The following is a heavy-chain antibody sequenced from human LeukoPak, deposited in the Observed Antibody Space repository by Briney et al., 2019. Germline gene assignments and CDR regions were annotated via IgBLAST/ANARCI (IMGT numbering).Heavy chain of an antibody. V-gene: IGHV1-3*03. D-gene: IGHD3-10*01. CDR3: ARVYDSGSYSCPH. J-gene: IGHJ4*02. CDR2: INAGNGNT. Sequence: ASVKVSCKASGDTFTSYLMHWVRQAPGQRLEWMGWINAGNGNTKYSQEFQGRVTMTRNTSISTAYMELSSLRSEDTAVYYCARVYDSGSYSCPHWGQGTLVTVSS. CDR1: GDTFTSYL.